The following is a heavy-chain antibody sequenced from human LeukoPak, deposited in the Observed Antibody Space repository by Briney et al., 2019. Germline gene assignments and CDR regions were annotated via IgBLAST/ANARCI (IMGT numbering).Heavy chain of an antibody. CDR1: GYAFISYG. CDR3: ARLGYCTNGVCYRKHNRLDP. V-gene: IGHV1-18*01. CDR2: ISGYNGYT. J-gene: IGHJ5*02. Sequence: ASVKVSCKAFGYAFISYGVTWVRQAPGQGLEWMGWISGYNGYTNYAQNFQDRVTMTTDTSTNTAYMELRSLRSDDTAVYYCARLGYCTNGVCYRKHNRLDPWGQGTLVTVSP. D-gene: IGHD2-8*01.